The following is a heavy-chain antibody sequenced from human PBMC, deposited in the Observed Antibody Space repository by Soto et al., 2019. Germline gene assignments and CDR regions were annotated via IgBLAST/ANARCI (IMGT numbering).Heavy chain of an antibody. J-gene: IGHJ4*02. D-gene: IGHD3-3*01. CDR3: ARDWNDFWSGYDF. V-gene: IGHV6-1*01. CDR1: VDSVSGVSAG. Sequence: SQTLSLTCAISVDSVSGVSAGWNWIRQSPSRGLEWLGRTYYRSKWYNDYAISVKSRIIINPDTSKNQFSLQLNSVSPEDTAVYYCARDWNDFWSGYDFWGQGTLVTVSS. CDR2: TYYRSKWYN.